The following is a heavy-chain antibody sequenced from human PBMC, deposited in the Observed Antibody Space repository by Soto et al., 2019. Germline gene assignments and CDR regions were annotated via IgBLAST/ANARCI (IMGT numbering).Heavy chain of an antibody. V-gene: IGHV1-46*01. J-gene: IGHJ5*02. CDR2: INPSGGST. CDR1: GYTFTSYY. D-gene: IGHD2-15*01. Sequence: QVQLVQSGAEVKKPGASVKVSCKASGYTFTSYYMHWVRQAPGQGLEWMGIINPSGGSTSYAQKFQGRVTLTRDTSTSTVYMELSSLRSEDTGVYYGARGGIVVVVAADLNWFAPWGQGTLVTVSS. CDR3: ARGGIVVVVAADLNWFAP.